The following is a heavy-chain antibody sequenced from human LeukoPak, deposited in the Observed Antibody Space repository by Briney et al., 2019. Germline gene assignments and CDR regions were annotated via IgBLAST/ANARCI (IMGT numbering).Heavy chain of an antibody. CDR2: IYYSGST. Sequence: PSETLSLTCTVSGCSISSSRYYWGWIRQPPGKGLEWIGSIYYSGSTYYNPSLKSRVTISVDTSKNQFSLKLSSVTAADTAVYYCARWGAYYFDYWGQGTLVTVSS. CDR3: ARWGAYYFDY. CDR1: GCSISSSRYY. D-gene: IGHD1-26*01. J-gene: IGHJ4*02. V-gene: IGHV4-39*01.